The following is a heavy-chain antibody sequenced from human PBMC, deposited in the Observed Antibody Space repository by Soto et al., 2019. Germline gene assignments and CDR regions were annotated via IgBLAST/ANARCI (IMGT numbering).Heavy chain of an antibody. CDR1: GFTFSSYG. CDR3: AKDSRETPYYYGMDV. Sequence: QPGGSLRLSCAASGFTFSSYGMHWVRQAPGKGLEWVAVISYDGSNKYYADSVKGRFTISRDNSKNTLYLQMNSLRAEDTAVYYCAKDSRETPYYYGMDVWGQGTTVTVSS. D-gene: IGHD1-26*01. CDR2: ISYDGSNK. J-gene: IGHJ6*02. V-gene: IGHV3-30*18.